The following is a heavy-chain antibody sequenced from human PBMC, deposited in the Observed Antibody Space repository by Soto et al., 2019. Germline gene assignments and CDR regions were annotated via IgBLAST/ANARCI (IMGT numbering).Heavy chain of an antibody. J-gene: IGHJ2*01. D-gene: IGHD5-18*01. CDR2: ISASGGSP. Sequence: EVQMLDSGGGLVQPGGSLRLSCAASGFTFSSYAMTWVRQAPGKGLEWVAAISASGGSPSYAVSVKGRFTVSRDNSQCTLYLQMNSLRAEDTALYYCAKTIMRGSRYWYFALWGRGTLVSVSS. CDR1: GFTFSSYA. V-gene: IGHV3-23*01. CDR3: AKTIMRGSRYWYFAL.